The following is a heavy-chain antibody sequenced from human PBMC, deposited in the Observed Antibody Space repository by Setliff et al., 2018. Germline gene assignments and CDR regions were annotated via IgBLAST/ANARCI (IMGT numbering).Heavy chain of an antibody. Sequence: GGSLRLSCAASGFTFSSYAMSWVRQAPGKGLEWASATSGSGSTTFYADSVKGRFTISRDNARNILYLQMNSLKIEDTAVYFCARERGAGSSRWYSHDGFDIWGQGTMVTVS. CDR2: TSGSGSTT. CDR3: ARERGAGSSRWYSHDGFDI. J-gene: IGHJ3*02. D-gene: IGHD6-13*01. V-gene: IGHV3-23*01. CDR1: GFTFSSYA.